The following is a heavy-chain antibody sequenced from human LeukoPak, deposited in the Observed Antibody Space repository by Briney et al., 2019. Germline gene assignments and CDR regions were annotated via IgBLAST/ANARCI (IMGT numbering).Heavy chain of an antibody. J-gene: IGHJ4*02. D-gene: IGHD5-12*01. V-gene: IGHV3-7*01. CDR1: GFTFSGYL. CDR2: IKQDGREK. Sequence: GGSLRLSCAASGFTFSGYLMTWVRQAPGRGREWVANIKQDGREKYYVDSVKGRFTISRDNAKNTLYLQMNSLRAEDTAVYYCARARRGYDYGYFDYWGQGTLVTVSS. CDR3: ARARRGYDYGYFDY.